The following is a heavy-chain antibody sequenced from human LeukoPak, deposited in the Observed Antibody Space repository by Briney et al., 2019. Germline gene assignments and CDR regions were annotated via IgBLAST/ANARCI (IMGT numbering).Heavy chain of an antibody. V-gene: IGHV3-30*02. Sequence: GGSLRLSCAASGFTFSSYGMHWVRQAPGKGLEWVAFIRYDGSNKYYADSVKGRFTISRDNSKNTLYLQMNSLRAEDTAVYYCAKDRERSGSYPQSFDYWGQGTLVTVSS. CDR1: GFTFSSYG. J-gene: IGHJ4*02. CDR2: IRYDGSNK. CDR3: AKDRERSGSYPQSFDY. D-gene: IGHD3-10*01.